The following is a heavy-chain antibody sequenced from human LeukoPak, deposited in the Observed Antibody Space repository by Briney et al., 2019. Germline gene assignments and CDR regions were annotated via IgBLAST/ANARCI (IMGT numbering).Heavy chain of an antibody. CDR2: IYYSGST. V-gene: IGHV4-59*08. Sequence: SETLSLTCTVSGGSISSYYWSWIRQPPGKGLEWIGYIYYSGSTNYNPSLKSRVTILVDTSKNQFSLKLSSVTAADTAVYYCARHPGSPYSGSCKNWFDPWGQGTLVTVSS. J-gene: IGHJ5*02. D-gene: IGHD1-26*01. CDR3: ARHPGSPYSGSCKNWFDP. CDR1: GGSISSYY.